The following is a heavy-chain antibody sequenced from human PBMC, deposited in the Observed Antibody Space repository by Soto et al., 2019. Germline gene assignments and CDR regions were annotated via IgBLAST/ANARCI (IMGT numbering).Heavy chain of an antibody. V-gene: IGHV1-24*01. CDR2: FDPEDGET. J-gene: IGHJ6*03. D-gene: IGHD2-2*01. Sequence: ASVKVSCKASGYTFTSYGISWVRQAPGKGLEWMGGFDPEDGETIYAQKFQGRVTMTEDTSTDTAYMELSSLRSEDTAVYYCASTPGRYCSSTSCPPYYYYYMDIWGKGTTVTVSS. CDR3: ASTPGRYCSSTSCPPYYYYYMDI. CDR1: GYTFTSYG.